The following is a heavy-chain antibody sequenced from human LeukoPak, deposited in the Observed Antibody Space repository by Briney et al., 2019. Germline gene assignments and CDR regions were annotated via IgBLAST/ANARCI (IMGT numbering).Heavy chain of an antibody. J-gene: IGHJ4*02. CDR3: AKISGYYPSDY. Sequence: GGSLRLSCAASGFSFSSYGMHWVRQAPGKGLEWVAFIRYDGTNKYYADSVKGRFTISRDNSKNTLFPQMYSLRAEDTATYYCAKISGYYPSDYWGQGTLVTVSS. V-gene: IGHV3-30*02. D-gene: IGHD3-22*01. CDR1: GFSFSSYG. CDR2: IRYDGTNK.